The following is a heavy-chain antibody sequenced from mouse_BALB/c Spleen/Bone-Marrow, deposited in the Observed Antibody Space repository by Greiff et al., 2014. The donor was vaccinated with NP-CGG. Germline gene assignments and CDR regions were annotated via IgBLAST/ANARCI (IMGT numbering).Heavy chain of an antibody. D-gene: IGHD1-2*01. CDR1: GFSLTSYG. J-gene: IGHJ4*01. CDR2: IWADGST. Sequence: VQLQQSGPGLVAPSQSLYITCTVSGFSLTSYGVHWVRQPPGKGLEWLGVIWADGSTNYNSALMSRLSIRKDNSKSQVFLKMNSLQTDDTAMYYCARITTATGAMDYWGQGTSVTVSS. V-gene: IGHV2-9*02. CDR3: ARITTATGAMDY.